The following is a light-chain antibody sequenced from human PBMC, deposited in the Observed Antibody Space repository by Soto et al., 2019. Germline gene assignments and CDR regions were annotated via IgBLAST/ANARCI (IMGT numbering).Light chain of an antibody. V-gene: IGKV1-5*03. CDR3: QQYNIFPLT. J-gene: IGKJ4*01. CDR2: QAS. Sequence: DIQMTQSPSTLSASVGDRVTITCRASQSLSKCLAWYQQKPGKAPKLLIYQASNLEDGVPSMFSGSGSGTEFTLTISGLQPDDFATYFCQQYNIFPLTFGGGTKVEIK. CDR1: QSLSKC.